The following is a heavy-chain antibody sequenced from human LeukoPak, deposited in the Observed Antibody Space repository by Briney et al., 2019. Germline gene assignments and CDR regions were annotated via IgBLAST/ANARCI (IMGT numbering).Heavy chain of an antibody. D-gene: IGHD3-16*01. V-gene: IGHV3-30-3*01. CDR2: ISYDGSNK. Sequence: GGSLRLSCAASGFTFSSYAMHWVRQAPGKGLEWVAVISYDGSNKYYADSVKGRFTISRDNSKNTLYLQMNSLRAEDTAVYYCAREGDDSDDAFDIWGQGTMVTVSS. CDR1: GFTFSSYA. CDR3: AREGDDSDDAFDI. J-gene: IGHJ3*02.